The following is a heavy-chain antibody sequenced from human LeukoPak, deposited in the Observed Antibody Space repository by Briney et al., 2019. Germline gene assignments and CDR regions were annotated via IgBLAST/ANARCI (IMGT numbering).Heavy chain of an antibody. CDR2: VRFDGNEK. J-gene: IGHJ4*02. D-gene: IGHD2-21*01. CDR1: GFSFTSYG. V-gene: IGHV3-30*02. Sequence: GGSLRLSCAASGFSFTSYGMHWVRQAPGKGLEWVGFVRFDGNEKYYADSVKGRFTISRDTSRNTLYLQMNSLRAEDTAIYYCARDLRVISFDNWGQGTLVSVSS. CDR3: ARDLRVISFDN.